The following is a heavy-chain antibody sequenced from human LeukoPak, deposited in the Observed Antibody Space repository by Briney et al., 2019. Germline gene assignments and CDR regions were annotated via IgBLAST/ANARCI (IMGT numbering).Heavy chain of an antibody. CDR1: GYTFTGYY. CDR2: INPNSGGT. J-gene: IGHJ4*02. V-gene: IGHV1-2*06. CDR3: ARYSSSSHYFDY. Sequence: GESLKISCKGSGYTFTGYYMHWVRQAPGQGLEWMGRINPNSGGTNYAQKFQGRVTMTRDTSISTAYMELSRLRSDDTAVYYCARYSSSSHYFDYWGQETLVTVSS. D-gene: IGHD6-6*01.